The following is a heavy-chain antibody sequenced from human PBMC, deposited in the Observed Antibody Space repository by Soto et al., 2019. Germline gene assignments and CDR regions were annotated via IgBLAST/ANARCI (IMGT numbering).Heavy chain of an antibody. J-gene: IGHJ4*02. CDR2: IYYSGST. CDR1: GGSISSYC. D-gene: IGHD3-9*01. Sequence: PSETMCLTCTVSGGSISSYCWSWIRQTPGKGLEWIGYIYYSGSTNYNPSLKSRVTISVDTSKNQFSLKLSSVTAADTAVYYCARMPNILTGYPGHFDYWGQGTLVTVSS. CDR3: ARMPNILTGYPGHFDY. V-gene: IGHV4-59*01.